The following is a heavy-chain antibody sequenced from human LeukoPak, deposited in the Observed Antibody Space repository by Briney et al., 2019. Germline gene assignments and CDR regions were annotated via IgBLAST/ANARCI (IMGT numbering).Heavy chain of an antibody. J-gene: IGHJ4*02. CDR2: IWYDGSNK. CDR3: AKVSLGYDSSGYPRDY. Sequence: PGGSLRLSCAASGFTFSSYGMHWVRQAPGKGLEWVAVIWYDGSNKYYADSVKGRFTISRDNSKNTLYLQMNSLRAEDTAVYYCAKVSLGYDSSGYPRDYWGQGTLVTASS. CDR1: GFTFSSYG. D-gene: IGHD3-22*01. V-gene: IGHV3-33*06.